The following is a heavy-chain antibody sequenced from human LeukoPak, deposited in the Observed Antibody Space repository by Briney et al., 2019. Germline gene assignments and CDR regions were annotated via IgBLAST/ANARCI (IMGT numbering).Heavy chain of an antibody. D-gene: IGHD6-19*01. Sequence: ASVKVSCKASGYTFTDYYIHWVRQAPGQGLEWMGWIFPKSGDTNYAQSFQGRVTMTRDTSISTAYMELTRLTSGDTAVYSCATIEGRAGTDWGQGTLVTVSS. CDR3: ATIEGRAGTD. V-gene: IGHV1-2*02. CDR2: IFPKSGDT. CDR1: GYTFTDYY. J-gene: IGHJ4*02.